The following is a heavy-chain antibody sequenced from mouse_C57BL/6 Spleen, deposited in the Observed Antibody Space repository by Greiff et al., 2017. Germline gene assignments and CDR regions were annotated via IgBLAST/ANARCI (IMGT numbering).Heavy chain of an antibody. J-gene: IGHJ4*01. CDR3: ARQGTVGYYYAMDY. D-gene: IGHD1-1*01. CDR1: GYTFTSYW. Sequence: QVQLQQSGTELVKPGASVKLSCKASGYTFTSYWMHWVKQRPGQGLEWIGNINPSNGGTNYNEKFKSKATLTVDKSSSTAYVQLSSLTSEDSAVYYCARQGTVGYYYAMDYWGQGTSVTVSS. CDR2: INPSNGGT. V-gene: IGHV1-53*01.